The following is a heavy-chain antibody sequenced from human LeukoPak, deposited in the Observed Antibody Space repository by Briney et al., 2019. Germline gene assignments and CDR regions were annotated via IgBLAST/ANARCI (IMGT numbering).Heavy chain of an antibody. Sequence: SETLSLTCAVSGYSISSGYYWGWIRQPPGKGLEWIGSIYHSGSTYYNPSLKSRVTISVDTSKNQCSLKLSSVTAPDTAVYYCALKQQATRFQLPLFAFDLWGEGTMVPVSS. CDR2: IYHSGST. D-gene: IGHD2-2*01. CDR3: ALKQQATRFQLPLFAFDL. J-gene: IGHJ3*01. V-gene: IGHV4-38-2*01. CDR1: GYSISSGYY.